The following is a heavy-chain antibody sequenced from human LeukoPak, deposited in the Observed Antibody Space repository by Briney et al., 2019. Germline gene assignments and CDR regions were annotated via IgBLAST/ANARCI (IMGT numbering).Heavy chain of an antibody. CDR3: AKDLSSGSRRAY. V-gene: IGHV3-74*01. Sequence: GGSLRLSCAASGFNFRTYWMYWVRHVPGKGLEWVSRIKPDGSFTAHADSVKGRFTISRDNSKNTLYLQMNSLRAEDTAVYYCAKDLSSGSRRAYWGQGTLVTVSS. CDR1: GFNFRTYW. D-gene: IGHD6-19*01. CDR2: IKPDGSFT. J-gene: IGHJ4*02.